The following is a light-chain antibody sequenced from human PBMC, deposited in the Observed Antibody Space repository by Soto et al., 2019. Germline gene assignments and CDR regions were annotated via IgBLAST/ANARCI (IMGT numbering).Light chain of an antibody. Sequence: DIQMTQSPSTLSGSVGDRVTITCRASQTIRSWLAWYQQKPGKAPKLLIYKASTVKSGVPSRFSGSGSGTEFPLTISRLQPHDFATYYCHHYNSYSAPFGPGTK. CDR3: HHYNSYSAP. V-gene: IGKV1-5*03. CDR2: KAS. J-gene: IGKJ1*01. CDR1: QTIRSW.